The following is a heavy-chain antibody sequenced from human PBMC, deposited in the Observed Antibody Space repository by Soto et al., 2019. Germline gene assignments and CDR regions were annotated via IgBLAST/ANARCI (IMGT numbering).Heavy chain of an antibody. CDR2: ISGNGVST. CDR3: AKFYCIGITCQTPAAKSPGGFEI. J-gene: IGHJ3*02. CDR1: GFTFSSYA. Sequence: EAQLLESGGGLVHPGGSLRLSCAASGFTFSSYAMSWVRQTPGKGLEWVSAISGNGVSTYYADSVRGRSTISRENSKKTVYLQINSLRAEDTAVYYCAKFYCIGITCQTPAAKSPGGFEIWGQGTLVTVS. V-gene: IGHV3-23*01. D-gene: IGHD2-2*01.